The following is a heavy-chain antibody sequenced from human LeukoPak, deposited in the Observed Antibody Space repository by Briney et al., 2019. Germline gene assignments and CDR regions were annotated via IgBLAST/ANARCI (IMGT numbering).Heavy chain of an antibody. CDR1: GFSFSTSW. CDR2: IKEDGSEK. CDR3: ASGRRLQDY. D-gene: IGHD1-26*01. V-gene: IGHV3-7*05. J-gene: IGHJ4*02. Sequence: GGSLRLSCAASGFSFSTSWMSWVRQAPGKGLEWVANIKEDGSEKNYVDSVKGRFTISRDNAKNSLYLQQNSLRGEDTAVYYCASGRRLQDYWGQGTLVTVSS.